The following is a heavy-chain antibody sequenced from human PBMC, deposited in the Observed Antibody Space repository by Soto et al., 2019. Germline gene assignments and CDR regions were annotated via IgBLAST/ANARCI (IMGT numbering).Heavy chain of an antibody. Sequence: GGSLRLSCAASGFTFSNYTMHWVRQAPGKGLEWVALISYDEIDKYFADAVKGRFTISRDNSKNTLYLQMDSLGAEDTAVYYCAGRSGSSDYWGRGTLVTVSS. J-gene: IGHJ4*02. D-gene: IGHD3-10*01. CDR2: ISYDEIDK. V-gene: IGHV3-30*04. CDR1: GFTFSNYT. CDR3: AGRSGSSDY.